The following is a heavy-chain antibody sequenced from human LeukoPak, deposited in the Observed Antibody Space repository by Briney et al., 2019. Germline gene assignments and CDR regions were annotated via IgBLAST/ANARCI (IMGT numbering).Heavy chain of an antibody. Sequence: SETLSLTCTVSGGSISSSSYYWGWIRQPPGSGLEWIGSIFYSGSTYNNPSLKSRVTISVDTSKNQFSLKMSSVTAADTAVYYCARHPRDCSSTSCFSDYWGQGTLVAVSS. CDR2: IFYSGST. V-gene: IGHV4-39*01. CDR3: ARHPRDCSSTSCFSDY. J-gene: IGHJ4*02. CDR1: GGSISSSSYY. D-gene: IGHD2-2*01.